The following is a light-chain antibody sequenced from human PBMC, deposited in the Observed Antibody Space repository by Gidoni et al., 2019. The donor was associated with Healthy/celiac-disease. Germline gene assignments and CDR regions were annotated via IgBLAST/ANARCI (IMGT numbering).Light chain of an antibody. CDR3: QSADSSGTLPSYV. J-gene: IGLJ1*01. CDR2: KDS. V-gene: IGLV3-25*03. Sequence: SYELTQPPSVSVSPGQTARITCSGDALPKQYAYWYQQKPGQAPVLVIYKDSERPSGIPERFSGSSSGTTVTLTISGVQAEDEADYYCQSADSSGTLPSYVFGTGTKVTVL. CDR1: ALPKQY.